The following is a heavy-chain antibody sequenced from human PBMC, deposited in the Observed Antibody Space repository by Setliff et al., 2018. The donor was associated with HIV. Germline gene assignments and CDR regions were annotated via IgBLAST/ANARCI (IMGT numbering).Heavy chain of an antibody. CDR2: ISACNGNT. CDR1: GYTFTSYG. Sequence: ASVKVSCKASGYTFTSYGISWVRQAPGQGLEWMGWISACNGNTNYAQKLQGRVTMTTDTSTSTAYMELRSLRSDDTAVYYCARVRYCSGGSCYGGEYWFDPWGQGTLVTVSS. V-gene: IGHV1-18*01. D-gene: IGHD2-15*01. CDR3: ARVRYCSGGSCYGGEYWFDP. J-gene: IGHJ5*02.